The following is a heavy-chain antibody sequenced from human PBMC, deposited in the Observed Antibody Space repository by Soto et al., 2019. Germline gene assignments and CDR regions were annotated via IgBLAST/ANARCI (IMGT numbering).Heavy chain of an antibody. CDR1: GFTFSSYA. CDR3: ALPSCGGDCYSPFDY. CDR2: ISGSGGST. J-gene: IGHJ4*02. Sequence: PGGSLRLSCAASGFTFSSYAMSWVRQAPGKGLEWVSAISGSGGSTYYADSVKGRFTISRDNSKNTLYLQMNRLRAEDTAVYYCALPSCGGDCYSPFDYWGQGTQVTVSS. V-gene: IGHV3-23*01. D-gene: IGHD2-21*02.